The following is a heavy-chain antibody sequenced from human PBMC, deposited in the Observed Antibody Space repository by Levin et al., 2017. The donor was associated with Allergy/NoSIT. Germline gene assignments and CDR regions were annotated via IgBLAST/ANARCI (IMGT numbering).Heavy chain of an antibody. V-gene: IGHV1-69*13. CDR1: GGTFSSYA. J-gene: IGHJ6*02. D-gene: IGHD2-8*01. CDR2: IIPIFGTA. Sequence: VASVKVSCKASGGTFSSYAISWVRQAPGQGLEWMGGIIPIFGTANYAQKFQGRVTITADESTSTAYMELSSLRSEDTAVYYCAREGPLCTNGVCRPYYYYYGMDVWGQGTTVTVSS. CDR3: AREGPLCTNGVCRPYYYYYGMDV.